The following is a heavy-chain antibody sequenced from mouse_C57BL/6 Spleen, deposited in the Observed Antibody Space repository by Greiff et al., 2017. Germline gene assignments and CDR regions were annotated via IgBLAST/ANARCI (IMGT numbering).Heavy chain of an antibody. J-gene: IGHJ1*03. CDR3: ARFGYGSSHWYFDV. Sequence: VQLQQSGPVLVKPGASVKMSCKASGYTFTDYYMNWVKQSHGKSLEWIGVINPYNGGTSYNQKFKGKATLTVDKSSSTAYMELNSLTSEDSAVYYCARFGYGSSHWYFDVWGTGTTVTVSS. CDR1: GYTFTDYY. CDR2: INPYNGGT. V-gene: IGHV1-19*01. D-gene: IGHD1-1*01.